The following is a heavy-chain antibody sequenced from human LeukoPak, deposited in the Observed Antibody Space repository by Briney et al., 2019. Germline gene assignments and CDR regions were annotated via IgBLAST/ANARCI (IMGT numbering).Heavy chain of an antibody. J-gene: IGHJ4*02. V-gene: IGHV3-9*01. D-gene: IGHD1-26*01. CDR3: AKDMLVGALDY. CDR1: GFTFDDYA. Sequence: GRTLRLSCAASGFTFDDYAMHWVRQAPGKGLEWVSGISWNSGSIGYADSLKGRFTISRDNAKNSLYLQMNSLRAEDTALYYCAKDMLVGALDYWGQGTLVTVSS. CDR2: ISWNSGSI.